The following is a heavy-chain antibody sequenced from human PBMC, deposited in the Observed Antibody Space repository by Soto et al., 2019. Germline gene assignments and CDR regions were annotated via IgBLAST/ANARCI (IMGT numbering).Heavy chain of an antibody. D-gene: IGHD5-12*01. Sequence: QVQLQESDAGLVKASQTLSLTCTVSGGAVSSGAYYWTWIRQRPGKGLEWIGYIYYSGSTYYIPSLKSRLSISLDTSKNQFSLRLSSVTAADTAMYYCARARLRAVYAFDIWGQVTMVTVSS. CDR3: ARARLRAVYAFDI. CDR2: IYYSGST. J-gene: IGHJ3*02. V-gene: IGHV4-31*03. CDR1: GGAVSSGAYY.